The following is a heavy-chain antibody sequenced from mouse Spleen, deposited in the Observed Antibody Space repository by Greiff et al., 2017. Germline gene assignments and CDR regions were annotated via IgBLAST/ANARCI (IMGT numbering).Heavy chain of an antibody. CDR1: GYAFSSYW. V-gene: IGHV1-80*01. Sequence: VQLQQSGAELVKPGASVKISCKASGYAFSSYWMNWVKQRPGKGLEWIGQIYPGDGDTNYNGKFKGKATLTADKSSGTAYMQLSSLTSEDSAVYFCARSTMITTGRFAYWGQGTLVTVSA. D-gene: IGHD2-4*01. CDR3: ARSTMITTGRFAY. CDR2: IYPGDGDT. J-gene: IGHJ3*01.